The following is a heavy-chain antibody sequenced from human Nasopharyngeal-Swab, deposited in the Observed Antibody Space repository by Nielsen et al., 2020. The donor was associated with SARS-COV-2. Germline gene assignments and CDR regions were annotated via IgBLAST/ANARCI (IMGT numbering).Heavy chain of an antibody. V-gene: IGHV4-34*01. CDR1: GGSFSGYY. D-gene: IGHD2-2*01. CDR2: INPSGST. CDR3: ARGLSGVVPAPILGLGPFYSYYYMDV. J-gene: IGHJ6*03. Sequence: SEPLSLTCAVSGGSFSGYYWGWIRRPPGKGLEWIGEINPSGSTNYNPSLKSRVTISLDTSKNHFSLKLRSVTAADTAVYYCARGLSGVVPAPILGLGPFYSYYYMDVWGKGTTVTVSS.